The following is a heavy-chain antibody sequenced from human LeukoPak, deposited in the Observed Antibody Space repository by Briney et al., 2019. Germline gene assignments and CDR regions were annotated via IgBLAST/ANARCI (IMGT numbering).Heavy chain of an antibody. V-gene: IGHV4-39*01. CDR3: ARRARLTGARLRDY. J-gene: IGHJ4*02. CDR1: GGSISSSSYY. CDR2: IYYSGST. Sequence: PSETLSLTCTVSGGSISSSSYYWGWIRQPPGKGLEWIGSIYYSGSTYYNPSLKSRVTISVDTSKNQFSLKLSSVTAADTAVYYCARRARLTGARLRDYWGQGILVTVSS. D-gene: IGHD7-27*01.